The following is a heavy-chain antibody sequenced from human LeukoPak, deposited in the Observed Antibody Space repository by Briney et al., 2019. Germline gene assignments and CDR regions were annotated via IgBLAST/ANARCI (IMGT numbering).Heavy chain of an antibody. D-gene: IGHD6-19*01. CDR1: GFTFSSYA. CDR3: AKTSGWPYYFDY. CDR2: ISGSGGST. Sequence: GGSLRLSCAASGFTFSSYAMSWVRQAPGKGLEWVSAISGSGGSTYYADSVKGRFTISRDNSRNTLYLQMNSLRAEDTAVYYCAKTSGWPYYFDYWGQGTQVTVSS. V-gene: IGHV3-23*01. J-gene: IGHJ4*02.